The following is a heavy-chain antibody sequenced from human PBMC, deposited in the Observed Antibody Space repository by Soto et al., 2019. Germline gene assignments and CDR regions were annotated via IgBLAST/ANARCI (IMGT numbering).Heavy chain of an antibody. CDR1: GGTFSRYS. Sequence: SVKVSCKASGGTFSRYSITWVRQAPGHGLEWIGRIIPIFGIASYAQKFQGRVTITADESTSTAYMELSSLRSEDTTVYYCARGYTVGQLYGMDVWGQGTTVTVSS. V-gene: IGHV1-69*13. CDR3: ARGYTVGQLYGMDV. CDR2: IIPIFGIA. J-gene: IGHJ6*02. D-gene: IGHD1-20*01.